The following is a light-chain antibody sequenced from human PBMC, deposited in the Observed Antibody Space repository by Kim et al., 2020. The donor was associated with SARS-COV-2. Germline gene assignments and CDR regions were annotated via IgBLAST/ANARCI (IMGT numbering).Light chain of an antibody. CDR1: SSNIGSNT. J-gene: IGLJ3*02. CDR3: AAWDDSLNGPV. Sequence: GQRVNISCSGSSSNIGSNTVNWYQQRPGTAPKLLIYSNNQRPSGVPDRFSGSKSGTSASLAISGLQSEDEADYYCAAWDDSLNGPVFGGGTQLTVL. CDR2: SNN. V-gene: IGLV1-44*01.